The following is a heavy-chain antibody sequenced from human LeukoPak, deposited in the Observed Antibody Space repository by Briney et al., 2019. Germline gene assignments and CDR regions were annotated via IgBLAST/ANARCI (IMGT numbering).Heavy chain of an antibody. D-gene: IGHD2-2*01. V-gene: IGHV3-33*01. J-gene: IGHJ4*02. Sequence: PGRSLRLSCAASGFTFSSYGMHWVRQAPGKGLEWVAVIWYDGSNKYYADSVKGRFTISGDNSKNTLYLQMNSLRAEDTAVYYCARDVSSSSFDYWGQGTLVTVSS. CDR2: IWYDGSNK. CDR1: GFTFSSYG. CDR3: ARDVSSSSFDY.